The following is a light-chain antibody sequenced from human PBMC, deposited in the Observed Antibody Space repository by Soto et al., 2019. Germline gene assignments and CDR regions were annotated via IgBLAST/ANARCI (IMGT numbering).Light chain of an antibody. J-gene: IGLJ2*01. CDR2: EGT. Sequence: QSALTQPASVSGSPGQSITISCTRSSTDFENYNLVSWYQHCPDKAPKLIIYEGTKRPSEISDRFSGSKSDTTASLIISGLQPEDEADYYCSSYAGSSARVVFGGGTQLTVL. CDR3: SSYAGSSARVV. V-gene: IGLV2-23*01. CDR1: STDFENYNL.